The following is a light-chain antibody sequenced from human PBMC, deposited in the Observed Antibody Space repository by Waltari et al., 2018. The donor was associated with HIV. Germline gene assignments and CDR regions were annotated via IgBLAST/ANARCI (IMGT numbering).Light chain of an antibody. V-gene: IGLV1-44*01. CDR1: SSSIGSNT. Sequence: QSVLTQPPSASGTPGQRVTIPCSGSSSSIGSNTVNWFQQLQGTAPKLLIYSNNQRPSGVPDRFSGAKSGTSASLAISGLQSEDEADYYCAAWDDSLNGFWVFGGGTKLTVL. CDR3: AAWDDSLNGFWV. CDR2: SNN. J-gene: IGLJ3*02.